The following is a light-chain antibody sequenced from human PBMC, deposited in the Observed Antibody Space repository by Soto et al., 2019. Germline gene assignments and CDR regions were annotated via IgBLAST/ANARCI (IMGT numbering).Light chain of an antibody. V-gene: IGKV3-20*01. J-gene: IGKJ1*01. Sequence: EVLLTQSPGTLSLSPGERATLSCRASQSVSSSYLAWYQQKSGQAPRLLIYGASNRATGIPDRFSGSGSGTDFTLTIRRLEPEDFAVYYCQQHDTSPRTFGQGTKVEFK. CDR1: QSVSSSY. CDR2: GAS. CDR3: QQHDTSPRT.